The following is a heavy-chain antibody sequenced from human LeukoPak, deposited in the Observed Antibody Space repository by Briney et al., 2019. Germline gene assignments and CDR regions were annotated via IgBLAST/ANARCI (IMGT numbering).Heavy chain of an antibody. Sequence: PGGSLRLSCAASGFTFSSYSMNWVRQAPGKGLEWLSSISSSSSYIYYADSVKGRFTISRDNAKNSLYLQMNSLRAEDTAVYYCARDRSGWSKFDYWGQGTLVTVSS. J-gene: IGHJ4*02. CDR3: ARDRSGWSKFDY. CDR1: GFTFSSYS. CDR2: ISSSSSYI. V-gene: IGHV3-21*01. D-gene: IGHD6-19*01.